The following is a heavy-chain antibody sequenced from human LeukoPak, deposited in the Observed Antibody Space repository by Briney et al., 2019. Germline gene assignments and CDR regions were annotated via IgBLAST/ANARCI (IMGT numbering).Heavy chain of an antibody. CDR1: GGSITSGDNY. V-gene: IGHV4-30-4*01. Sequence: SQTLSLTCTVAGGSITSGDNYWSWIRQPPGKGLEWIGYIFHTGTTFNNPSLKSRVSISVDTSNNQFSLTLTSVTAADTAVYYCARDNRRSSWYGTQFDYWGQGTLVTVSS. D-gene: IGHD6-13*01. J-gene: IGHJ4*02. CDR2: IFHTGTT. CDR3: ARDNRRSSWYGTQFDY.